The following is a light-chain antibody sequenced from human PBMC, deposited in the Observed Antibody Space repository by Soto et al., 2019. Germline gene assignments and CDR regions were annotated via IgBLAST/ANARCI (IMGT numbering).Light chain of an antibody. CDR1: QDISIF. CDR3: QKYNSVPDT. J-gene: IGKJ5*01. CDR2: SAS. V-gene: IGKV1-27*01. Sequence: IQMTQSPSSLSASVGDRVTITCRASQDISIFLAWYQQKPGTIPKLLIYSASTLQSGVPSRFSGSGFGTDFSLTISTLQPEDVATYYCQKYNSVPDTFGQGTRLEIK.